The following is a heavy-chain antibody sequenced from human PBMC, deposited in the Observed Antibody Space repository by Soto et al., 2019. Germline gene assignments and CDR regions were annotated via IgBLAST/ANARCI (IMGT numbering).Heavy chain of an antibody. CDR1: GYTFTSYD. Sequence: QVQLVQSGAEVKKPGASVKVSCKASGYTFTSYDINWVRQATGQGLEWMGWMNPNSGNTGYAQKFQGRVTMTRNTSISTAYRELSSLRSEDTAVYYCARDLPTVTTSPHYYGMDVWGQGTTVTVSS. J-gene: IGHJ6*02. CDR2: MNPNSGNT. CDR3: ARDLPTVTTSPHYYGMDV. D-gene: IGHD4-4*01. V-gene: IGHV1-8*01.